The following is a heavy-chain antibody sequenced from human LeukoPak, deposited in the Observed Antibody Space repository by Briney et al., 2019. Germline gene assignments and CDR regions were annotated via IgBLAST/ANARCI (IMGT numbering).Heavy chain of an antibody. CDR2: IKQDGSEK. D-gene: IGHD6-19*01. V-gene: IGHV3-7*02. J-gene: IGHJ4*02. Sequence: PGGSLRLSCAASGFIFSSYWMSWVRQAPGKGLEWVANIKQDGSEKYYVDSVKGRFTISRDNAKNSLYLQMNSLRAEDTAVYYCASGSGWIFDHWGQGTLVTVSS. CDR3: ASGSGWIFDH. CDR1: GFIFSSYW.